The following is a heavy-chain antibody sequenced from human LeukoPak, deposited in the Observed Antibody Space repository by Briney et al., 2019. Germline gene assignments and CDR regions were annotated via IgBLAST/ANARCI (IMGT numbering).Heavy chain of an antibody. CDR1: GFTFSTYA. J-gene: IGHJ4*02. CDR2: ISGRGGST. Sequence: GGSLRLSCAASGFTFSTYAMSWVRQAPGRGLEWVSAISGRGGSTYYADSVKGRFTISRDNSKNTLYLQMNSLRAEDTAVFYCAKGDRGVLVIPSTEFDYWGQGTLVTVSS. V-gene: IGHV3-23*01. CDR3: AKGDRGVLVIPSTEFDY. D-gene: IGHD3-9*01.